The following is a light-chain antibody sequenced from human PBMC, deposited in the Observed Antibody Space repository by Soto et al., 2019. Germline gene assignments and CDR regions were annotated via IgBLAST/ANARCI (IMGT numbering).Light chain of an antibody. Sequence: EIVMTQSPATLSVSPGERATLSCRASQSVRSNFAWYQQKPGQAPRLLIYGASTRATGIPARFSGSGSGTEFALAIRSLQSEDFAVYYCQQYNNWPAITFGQGTRMAMK. V-gene: IGKV3D-15*01. CDR1: QSVRSN. CDR2: GAS. CDR3: QQYNNWPAIT. J-gene: IGKJ5*01.